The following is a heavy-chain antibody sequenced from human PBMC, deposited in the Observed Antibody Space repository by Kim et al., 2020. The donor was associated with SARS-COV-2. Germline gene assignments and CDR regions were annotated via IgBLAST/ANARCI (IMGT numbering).Heavy chain of an antibody. V-gene: IGHV4-59*01. D-gene: IGHD5-12*01. CDR3: ARGGVATIWSY. CDR1: GGSINNYY. Sequence: SETLSLTCTVSGGSINNYYWSWIRQPLGKGLEWIGYMFYSGSTNYNPSLKSRVTMSGDTSKNQFSLNLTSVTPADTAVYYCARGGVATIWSYWGQGTLV. CDR2: MFYSGST. J-gene: IGHJ4*02.